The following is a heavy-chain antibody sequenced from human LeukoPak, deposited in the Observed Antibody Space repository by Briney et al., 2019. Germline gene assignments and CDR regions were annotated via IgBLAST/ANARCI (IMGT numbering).Heavy chain of an antibody. J-gene: IGHJ4*02. CDR3: VEDRSGGYSFDY. CDR2: ISPNGVST. V-gene: IGHV3-64D*09. Sequence: GGSLRLSCSTSGFTFSAYAMHWARQAPGKGLEYVSAISPNGVSTYYADSVKGRFTISRDNSKNTLYLQMTSLRAEDTAVYYCVEDRSGGYSFDYWGQGTLVTVSS. CDR1: GFTFSAYA. D-gene: IGHD1-26*01.